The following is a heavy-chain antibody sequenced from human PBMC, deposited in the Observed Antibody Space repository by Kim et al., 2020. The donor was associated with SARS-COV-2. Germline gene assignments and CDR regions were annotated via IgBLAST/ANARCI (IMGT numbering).Heavy chain of an antibody. CDR3: ARGPGLIWFGFRSYNYGRDV. CDR2: MNPNSGNT. J-gene: IGHJ6*02. Sequence: ASVKVSCKASGYTFTSYDINWVRQATGQGLEWMGWMNPNSGNTGYAQKFQGRVTMTRNTSISTAYMELSSLRSEDTAVYYCARGPGLIWFGFRSYNYGRDVWGQGTTVPVSS. V-gene: IGHV1-8*01. CDR1: GYTFTSYD. D-gene: IGHD3-10*01.